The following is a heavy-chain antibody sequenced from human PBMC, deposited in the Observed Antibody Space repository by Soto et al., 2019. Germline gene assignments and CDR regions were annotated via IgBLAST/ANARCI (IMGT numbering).Heavy chain of an antibody. Sequence: EVQLLESGGGLVQPGGSLRLSCAASGFTFSSYAMSWVRQAPGKGLEWVSAISGSGGSTYYADSVKGRFTISRDNSKNTPYLQMNSLRAEDTAVYYCAKGAGWATIGYYYYYMDVWGKGTTVTVSS. CDR2: ISGSGGST. V-gene: IGHV3-23*01. CDR3: AKGAGWATIGYYYYYMDV. J-gene: IGHJ6*03. D-gene: IGHD5-12*01. CDR1: GFTFSSYA.